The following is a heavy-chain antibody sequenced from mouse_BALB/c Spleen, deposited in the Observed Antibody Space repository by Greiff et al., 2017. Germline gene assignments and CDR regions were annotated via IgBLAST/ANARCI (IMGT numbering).Heavy chain of an antibody. V-gene: IGHV1-69*02. Sequence: QVQLQQPGAELVKPGASVKLSCKASGYTFTSYWMHWVKQRPGQGLEWIGEIDPSDSYTNYNQKFKGKATLTVDKSSSTAYMQLSSLTSEDSAVYYCASRYDGAYWGQGTLVTVSA. CDR2: IDPSDSYT. D-gene: IGHD2-14*01. CDR1: GYTFTSYW. CDR3: ASRYDGAY. J-gene: IGHJ3*01.